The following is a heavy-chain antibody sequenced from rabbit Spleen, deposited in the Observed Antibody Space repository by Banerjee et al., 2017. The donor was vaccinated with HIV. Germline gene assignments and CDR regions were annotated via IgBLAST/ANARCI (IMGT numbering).Heavy chain of an antibody. J-gene: IGHJ4*01. CDR2: MNTATGKA. Sequence: QEQLVESGGDLVKPEGSLTLTCKASGFSFGDVDVMCWVRQAPGKGLEWIACMNTATGKAVYATWAKGRVNISRTSSTTVTLQMTSLTAADTATYLCARDFAGIIGWNFGLWGPGTLVTVS. V-gene: IGHV1S45*01. CDR3: ARDFAGIIGWNFGL. D-gene: IGHD4-2*01. CDR1: GFSFGDVDV.